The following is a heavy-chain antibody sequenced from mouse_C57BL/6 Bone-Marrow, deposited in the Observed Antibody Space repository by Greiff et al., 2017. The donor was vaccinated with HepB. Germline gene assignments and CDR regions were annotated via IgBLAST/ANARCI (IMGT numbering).Heavy chain of an antibody. D-gene: IGHD1-1*01. V-gene: IGHV1-9*01. Sequence: VQLQQSGAELMKPGASVKLSCKATGYTFTGYWIEWVKQRPGHGLEWIGEILPGSGSTNYNEKFKGKATFTADTSSNTAYMQLSSLTTEDSAIYYCARPEAITTVVAGPYAMDYWGQGTSVTVSS. CDR3: ARPEAITTVVAGPYAMDY. CDR2: ILPGSGST. J-gene: IGHJ4*01. CDR1: GYTFTGYW.